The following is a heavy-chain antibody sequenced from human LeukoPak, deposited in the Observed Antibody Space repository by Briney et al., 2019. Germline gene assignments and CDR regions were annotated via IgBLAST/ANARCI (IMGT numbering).Heavy chain of an antibody. CDR3: ARGRGRGVVVPAAMDFDY. J-gene: IGHJ4*02. CDR2: INHSGST. CDR1: GGSFSGYY. Sequence: PSETLSLXCAVYGGSFSGYYWSWIRQPPGKGLEWIGEINHSGSTNYNPSLKSRVTISVDTSKNQFSLKLSSVTAADTAVYYCARGRGRGVVVPAAMDFDYWGQGTLVTVSS. D-gene: IGHD2-2*01. V-gene: IGHV4-34*01.